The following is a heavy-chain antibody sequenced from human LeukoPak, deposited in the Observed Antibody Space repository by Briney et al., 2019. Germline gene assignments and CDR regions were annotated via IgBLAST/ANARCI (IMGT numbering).Heavy chain of an antibody. D-gene: IGHD3-22*01. CDR1: GFTFSDYY. V-gene: IGHV3-11*01. CDR3: ARDSVYYYDSSGYYEYIDY. CDR2: ISSSGSTI. Sequence: GGSLRLSCAASGFTFSDYYMSWIRQAPGKGLEWVSYISSSGSTIYYADPVKGRFTISRDNAKNSLYLQMNSLRAEDTAVYYCARDSVYYYDSSGYYEYIDYWGQGTLVTVSS. J-gene: IGHJ4*02.